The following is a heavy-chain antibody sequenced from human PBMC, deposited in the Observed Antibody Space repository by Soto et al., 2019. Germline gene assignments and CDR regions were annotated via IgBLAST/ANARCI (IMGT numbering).Heavy chain of an antibody. CDR1: GFTFSSYA. V-gene: IGHV3-23*01. CDR3: AKDHTVVIRDAFDI. J-gene: IGHJ3*02. D-gene: IGHD3-22*01. CDR2: ISDSGTGT. Sequence: EVQILESGGGLVQPGGSRRLSGAASGFTFSSYAMYWVGRAPGKGLAWVSGISDSGTGTYYADSVKGRFTISRDNSKNTVYLQMKSLRAEDTAVYYCAKDHTVVIRDAFDIWGQGTMVNVSS.